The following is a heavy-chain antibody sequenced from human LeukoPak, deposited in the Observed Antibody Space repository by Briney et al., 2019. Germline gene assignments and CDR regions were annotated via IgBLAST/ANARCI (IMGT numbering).Heavy chain of an antibody. J-gene: IGHJ3*02. CDR2: IYYSGST. V-gene: IGHV4-31*03. Sequence: KPSETLSLTCTVSGGSISSGGYYWSWIRQHPGKGLEWIGYIYYSGSTYYNPSLKSRVTISVDTSMNQFSLKLSSVTAADTAVYYCARDICSSTSCYEDIWGQGTMVTVSS. CDR1: GGSISSGGYY. D-gene: IGHD2-2*01. CDR3: ARDICSSTSCYEDI.